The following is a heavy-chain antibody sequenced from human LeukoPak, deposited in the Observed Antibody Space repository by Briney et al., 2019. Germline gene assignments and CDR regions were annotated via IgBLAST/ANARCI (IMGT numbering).Heavy chain of an antibody. Sequence: ASVKVSCKASGYTFSSCAINWVRQAPGQGLEYMGWIDTKTGNPTYAQGFTGRFVFSLDTSVSTAYLQISSLKAEDTAVYYCAIHPSDSSGYPFDYWGQGTLVTVSS. CDR3: AIHPSDSSGYPFDY. J-gene: IGHJ4*02. CDR1: GYTFSSCA. V-gene: IGHV7-4-1*02. CDR2: IDTKTGNP. D-gene: IGHD3-22*01.